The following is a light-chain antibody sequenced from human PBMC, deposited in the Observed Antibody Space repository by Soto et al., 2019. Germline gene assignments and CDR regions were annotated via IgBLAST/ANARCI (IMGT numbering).Light chain of an antibody. Sequence: QSVLTQPASVSGSPGQSITLSCTGTSSDVGGYNYVSWYQQHPGKAPRLMIYDVSDRPSGVSNRFSGSKSGNTASLTISGLQTEDEADYYCSSYKSGSTPYVFGTGTKLTVL. CDR3: SSYKSGSTPYV. J-gene: IGLJ1*01. V-gene: IGLV2-14*01. CDR2: DVS. CDR1: SSDVGGYNY.